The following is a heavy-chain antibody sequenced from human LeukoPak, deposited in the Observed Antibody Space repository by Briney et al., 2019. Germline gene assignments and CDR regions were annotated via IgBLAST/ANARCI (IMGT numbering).Heavy chain of an antibody. J-gene: IGHJ4*02. CDR1: GFTFSSYS. CDR3: ARADYGSWSYYNVCYDY. V-gene: IGHV3-21*01. Sequence: GGSLRLSCAASGFTFSSYSMNWVRQAPGKGLEWVSSISSSSSYIYYADSVKGRFTISRDNAKNSLYLQMNSLRAEDTAVYYCARADYGSWSYYNVCYDYWGQGTLVTVSS. CDR2: ISSSSSYI. D-gene: IGHD3-10*01.